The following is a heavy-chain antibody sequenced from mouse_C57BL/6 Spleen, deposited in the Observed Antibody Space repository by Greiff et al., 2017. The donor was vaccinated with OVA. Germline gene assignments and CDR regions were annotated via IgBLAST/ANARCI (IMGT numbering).Heavy chain of an antibody. Sequence: VKLQESGAELVKPGASVKLSCKASGYTFTEYTIHWVKQRPGQGLEWIGWFYPGSGSIKYNEKFKGKATLTADKSSSTAYMELSRLTSEDSAVYFCARHPGGLYCCASNYLDYWGQGTTLTVSS. D-gene: IGHD1-1*01. CDR1: GYTFTEYT. CDR3: ARHPGGLYCCASNYLDY. CDR2: FYPGSGSI. J-gene: IGHJ2*01. V-gene: IGHV1-62-2*01.